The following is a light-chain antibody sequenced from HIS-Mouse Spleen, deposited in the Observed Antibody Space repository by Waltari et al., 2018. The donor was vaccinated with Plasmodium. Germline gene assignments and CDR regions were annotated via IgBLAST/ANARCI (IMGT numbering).Light chain of an antibody. CDR3: MIWPSNASGV. CDR2: YYSDSDK. V-gene: IGLV5-37*01. CDR1: SDINLGSYN. Sequence: QPVLTQPPSSSASPGESARLTCTLPSDINLGSYNIYWYQKKQGSPPRYLLYYYSDSDKGQGSGVPSRFSGSKDASANTGILLISGLQSEDEADYYCMIWPSNASGVFGGGTKLTVL. J-gene: IGLJ3*02.